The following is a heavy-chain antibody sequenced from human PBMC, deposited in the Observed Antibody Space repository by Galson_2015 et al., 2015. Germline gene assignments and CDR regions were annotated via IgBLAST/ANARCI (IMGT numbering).Heavy chain of an antibody. CDR3: AKSDCGSDCSRPDY. Sequence: SLRLSCAASGFTFSNYAMTWVRQAPGKGLEWVSRIIDGGVGTYYADSVKGRFIVSRDNAQNTLYLQMDSLRAEDTAVYYCAKSDCGSDCSRPDYWGQGSLVTVSS. D-gene: IGHD2-21*02. V-gene: IGHV3-23*01. CDR1: GFTFSNYA. J-gene: IGHJ4*02. CDR2: IIDGGVGT.